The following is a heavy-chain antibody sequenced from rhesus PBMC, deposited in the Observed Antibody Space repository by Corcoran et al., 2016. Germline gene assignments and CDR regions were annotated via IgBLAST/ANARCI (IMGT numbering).Heavy chain of an antibody. CDR3: ERDIGWGSYDY. J-gene: IGHJ4*01. V-gene: IGHV1-138*01. D-gene: IGHD5-12*01. CDR2: INPKTGGT. CDR1: GYTFTDYY. Sequence: QVQLVQSGTEVKKPGSSVKVSCKTSGYTFTDYYIHWVRQAPGQGLEVVGEINPKTGGTNYAQKFQGRGTMTRDTSTSTAYMELSSLRSEDTAVYYCERDIGWGSYDYWGQGVLVTVSS.